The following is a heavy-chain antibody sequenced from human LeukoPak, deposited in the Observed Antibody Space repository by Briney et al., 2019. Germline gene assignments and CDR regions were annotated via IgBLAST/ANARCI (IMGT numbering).Heavy chain of an antibody. CDR2: ISYDGSNK. J-gene: IGHJ4*02. Sequence: AGGSLRFSCAASGFTFSSYGMHWVRQAPGKGLEWVAVISYDGSNKYYADSVKGRFTISRDNSKNTLYLQMNSLRAEDTAVYYCAKLLTAGTTSDYWGQGTLVTVSS. D-gene: IGHD1-1*01. CDR3: AKLLTAGTTSDY. CDR1: GFTFSSYG. V-gene: IGHV3-30*18.